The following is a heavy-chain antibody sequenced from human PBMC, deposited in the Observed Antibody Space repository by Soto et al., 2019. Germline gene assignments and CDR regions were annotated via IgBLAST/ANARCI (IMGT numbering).Heavy chain of an antibody. D-gene: IGHD3-22*01. CDR2: ISYDGSNK. V-gene: IGHV3-30*18. J-gene: IGHJ3*02. Sequence: GGSLRLSCAASGFTFSSYGMHWVRQAPGKGLEWVAVISYDGSNKYYVDSVKGRFTISRDNSKSTLYLQMNSLRGEDTAVYHCAKPDSSGSDAFDIWGQGTMVTVSS. CDR1: GFTFSSYG. CDR3: AKPDSSGSDAFDI.